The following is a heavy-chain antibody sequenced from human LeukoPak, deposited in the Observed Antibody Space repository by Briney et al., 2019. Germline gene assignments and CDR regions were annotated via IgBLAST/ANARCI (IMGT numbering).Heavy chain of an antibody. Sequence: ASVKVSCKASGYMFTAYTMNWVRQAPGQGLEWMGRIHTSSGSPTYAQGFTGRFVFSLDTSVSTAYLQITSLKAEDTAVYYCARDYCSGGGCDFPDYYLDYWGQGTLVTVSS. J-gene: IGHJ4*02. D-gene: IGHD2-15*01. V-gene: IGHV7-4-1*02. CDR1: GYMFTAYT. CDR2: IHTSSGSP. CDR3: ARDYCSGGGCDFPDYYLDY.